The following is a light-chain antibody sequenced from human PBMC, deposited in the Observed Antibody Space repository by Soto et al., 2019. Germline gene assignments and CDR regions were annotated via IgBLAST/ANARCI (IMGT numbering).Light chain of an antibody. V-gene: IGLV2-8*01. Sequence: QSALTQPPSASGSPGQSVTISCTGTSSDVGGYNYVSWYQHHPGKAPKLMIYEVSKRPSGVPDRFSGSKSGNTASLTVSGLKAEDEADYYCSSYAGSNNFVFGTGTKVTVL. J-gene: IGLJ1*01. CDR2: EVS. CDR1: SSDVGGYNY. CDR3: SSYAGSNNFV.